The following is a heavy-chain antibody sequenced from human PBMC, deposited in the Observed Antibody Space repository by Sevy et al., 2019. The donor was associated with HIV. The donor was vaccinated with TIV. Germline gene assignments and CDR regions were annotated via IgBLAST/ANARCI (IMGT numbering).Heavy chain of an antibody. J-gene: IGHJ4*02. CDR1: GFTFGDCA. D-gene: IGHD1-26*01. V-gene: IGHV3-49*03. CDR3: ARVVGWGAPQQHYY. CDR2: IRNGDYGGTP. Sequence: GGSLRLSCTTSGFTFGDCAMSWFRQAPGKGLEWVGFIRNGDYGGTPEYAASVKGRFIISRDDSKGIAYLQMNSLKTEDTTVYYCARVVGWGAPQQHYYWGQGTLVTVSS.